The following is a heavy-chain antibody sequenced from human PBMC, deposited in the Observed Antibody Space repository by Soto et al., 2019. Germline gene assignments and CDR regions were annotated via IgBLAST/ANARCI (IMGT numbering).Heavy chain of an antibody. J-gene: IGHJ5*02. D-gene: IGHD2-2*01. V-gene: IGHV1-18*01. CDR1: GYTFSNYG. CDR2: ISLYSDGT. Sequence: QVQLVQSGGEVKRPGASVKVSCKTSGYTFSNYGITWVRQAPGQPLEWLGWISLYSDGTNYAQKFQGRVSMTTDTSTTTAYMELRSLRSDVTAVYYCARVVPGAEAWFGPWGQGTLGTVSS. CDR3: ARVVPGAEAWFGP.